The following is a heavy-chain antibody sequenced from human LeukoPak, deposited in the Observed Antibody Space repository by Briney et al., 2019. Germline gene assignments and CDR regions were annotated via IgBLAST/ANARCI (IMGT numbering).Heavy chain of an antibody. V-gene: IGHV3-48*01. J-gene: IGHJ4*02. Sequence: PGGSLRLSCAASGFTFSSYSMNWVRQAPGKGLEWVSYISSSSSTIYYADSVKGRFTISRDNAKNSLYLQMNSLRAEDTAVYYCARDSITIFGVINYWGQGTLVPVSS. CDR1: GFTFSSYS. D-gene: IGHD3-3*01. CDR3: ARDSITIFGVINY. CDR2: ISSSSSTI.